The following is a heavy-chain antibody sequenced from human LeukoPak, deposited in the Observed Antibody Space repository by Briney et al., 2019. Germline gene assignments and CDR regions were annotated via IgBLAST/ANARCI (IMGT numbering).Heavy chain of an antibody. CDR3: AREKYSPGAVDY. J-gene: IGHJ4*02. CDR1: GGSISSSSYY. Sequence: SETLSLTCTVSGGSISSSSYYWGWLRQPPGKGLEWIGSIYYSGSTYYNPSLKSRVTISVDTSKNQFSLKVSSVTAADTAVYYCAREKYSPGAVDYWGQGSLVTVSS. CDR2: IYYSGST. V-gene: IGHV4-39*01. D-gene: IGHD6-6*01.